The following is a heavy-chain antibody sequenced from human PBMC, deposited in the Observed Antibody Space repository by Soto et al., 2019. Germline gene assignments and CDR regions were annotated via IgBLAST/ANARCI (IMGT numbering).Heavy chain of an antibody. CDR2: VNREGTST. Sequence: PGWSLRLACASSGFTFNNFWMHWVRQVPGRGPEWVSRVNREGTSTTYADSVKGRFTISRDNAKNMLFLQMSSLRVEDAAVYYCARVGGGSGNYDYWGRGTQVTVSS. D-gene: IGHD3-10*01. CDR1: GFTFNNFW. J-gene: IGHJ4*02. V-gene: IGHV3-74*03. CDR3: ARVGGGSGNYDY.